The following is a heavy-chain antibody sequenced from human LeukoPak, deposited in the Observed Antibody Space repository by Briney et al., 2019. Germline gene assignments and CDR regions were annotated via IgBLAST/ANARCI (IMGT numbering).Heavy chain of an antibody. Sequence: ASVKVSCKASGYTFTSYGLSWVRQTPGQGLEWMGWISAYNNKTNFAQKFQGRLTMTTDFSTRTGYMELRSLRSDDTAVYYCARGVVWGSYRDLFDYWGQGTLVTVSS. CDR1: GYTFTSYG. J-gene: IGHJ4*02. V-gene: IGHV1-18*01. CDR2: ISAYNNKT. D-gene: IGHD3-16*02. CDR3: ARGVVWGSYRDLFDY.